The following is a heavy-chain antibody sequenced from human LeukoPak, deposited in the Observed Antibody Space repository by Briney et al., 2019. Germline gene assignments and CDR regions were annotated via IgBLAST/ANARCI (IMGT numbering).Heavy chain of an antibody. CDR3: ARGAGVPAAIGPSYYYYYMDV. J-gene: IGHJ6*03. CDR1: GGTFSSYA. Sequence: ASVKVSCKASGGTFSSYAISWVRQAPGQGLEWMGGIIPIFGTANYAQKFQVRVTITTDESTSTAYMELSSLRSEDTAVYYCARGAGVPAAIGPSYYYYYMDVWGKGTTVTVSS. D-gene: IGHD2-2*02. CDR2: IIPIFGTA. V-gene: IGHV1-69*05.